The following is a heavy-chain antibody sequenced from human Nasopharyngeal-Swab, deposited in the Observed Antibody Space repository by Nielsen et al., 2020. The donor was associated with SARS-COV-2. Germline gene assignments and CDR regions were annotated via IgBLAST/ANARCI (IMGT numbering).Heavy chain of an antibody. CDR3: AKKGIVVVPAAGGLDP. CDR1: GFPFSSYS. CDR2: ISGSGGST. J-gene: IGHJ5*02. D-gene: IGHD2-2*01. V-gene: IGHV3-23*01. Sequence: GSLTISCAASGFPFSSYSMNWVHQAPGKGLEWVSAISGSGGSTYYADSVKGRFTISRDNSKNTLYLQMNSLRAEDTAVYYCAKKGIVVVPAAGGLDPWGQGTLVTVSS.